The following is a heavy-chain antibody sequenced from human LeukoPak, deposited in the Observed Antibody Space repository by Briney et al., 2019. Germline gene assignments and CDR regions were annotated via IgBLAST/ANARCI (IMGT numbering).Heavy chain of an antibody. CDR2: INHSGST. J-gene: IGHJ4*02. CDR3: ARQTPTSGSYDC. V-gene: IGHV4-34*01. D-gene: IGHD1-26*01. Sequence: SETLSLTCAVYGGSFSGNYWSWVRQPPGKGLEWIGEINHSGSTNYNPSLKSRVAISVDTSKNQFSLKLSSVTAVDTAVYYCARQTPTSGSYDCWGQGTLVTVSS. CDR1: GGSFSGNY.